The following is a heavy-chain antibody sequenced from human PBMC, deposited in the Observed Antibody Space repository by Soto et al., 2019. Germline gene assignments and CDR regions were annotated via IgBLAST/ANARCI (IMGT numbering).Heavy chain of an antibody. Sequence: QVQVMQSGAEVKKPGDSVTVSCKTSGYLFSDYGGNWVRQAPGQGLGWMGWMSGYSGNANLPQKFQGRVTMTTDKSTRTAYMELRRLRSDDTAVYYCAKRTSGTTWGESDYWGQGTLVTVSS. D-gene: IGHD4-17*01. CDR1: GYLFSDYG. CDR3: AKRTSGTTWGESDY. V-gene: IGHV1-18*04. J-gene: IGHJ4*02. CDR2: MSGYSGNA.